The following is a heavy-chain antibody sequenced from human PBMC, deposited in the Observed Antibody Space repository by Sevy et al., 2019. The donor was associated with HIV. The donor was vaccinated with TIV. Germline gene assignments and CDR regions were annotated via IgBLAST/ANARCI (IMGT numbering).Heavy chain of an antibody. V-gene: IGHV3-23*01. CDR3: GKPETATELWDC. Sequence: GGSLRLSCAASGFPLSSYGMSWVRQAPGKGLEWVSSITGGGDNTYADSVKGRFAISRDNSKNTLFLQMDSLRAEDTALYFCGKPETATELWDCWGQGTLVTVSS. J-gene: IGHJ4*02. D-gene: IGHD2-15*01. CDR1: GFPLSSYG. CDR2: ITGGGDNT.